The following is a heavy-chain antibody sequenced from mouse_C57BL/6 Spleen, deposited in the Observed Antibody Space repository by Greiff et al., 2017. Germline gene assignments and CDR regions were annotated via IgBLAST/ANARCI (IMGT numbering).Heavy chain of an antibody. CDR3: ASGGYDGGSNYFDC. D-gene: IGHD2-2*01. CDR2: IDPSDSET. J-gene: IGHJ2*01. V-gene: IGHV1-52*01. Sequence: QVQLQQPGAELVRPGSSVKLSCKASGYTFTSYWMHWVKQRPIQGLEWIGNIDPSDSETHYNQKFKDKATLTVDKSSSTAYMQLSSLTSEDSAVYYCASGGYDGGSNYFDCWGQGTTLTVSS. CDR1: GYTFTSYW.